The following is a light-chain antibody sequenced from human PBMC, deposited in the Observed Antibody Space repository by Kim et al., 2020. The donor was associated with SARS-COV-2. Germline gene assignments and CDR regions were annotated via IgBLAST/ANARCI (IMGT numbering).Light chain of an antibody. CDR1: QSVSSN. V-gene: IGKV3-15*01. Sequence: ESPGERATLSCRASQSVSSNLAWYQQKPGQAPRLLMYGASTRATGIPARFSGSGSGTEFTLTISSLQSEDFAVYYCQQYNNWPQTFGQGTKVDIK. CDR3: QQYNNWPQT. CDR2: GAS. J-gene: IGKJ1*01.